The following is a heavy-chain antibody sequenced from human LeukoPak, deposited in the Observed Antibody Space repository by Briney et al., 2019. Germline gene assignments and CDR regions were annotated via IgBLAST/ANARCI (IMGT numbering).Heavy chain of an antibody. Sequence: SSETLSLTCTVSGGSISSSSYYWGWIRQPPGKGLEWIGSIYYSGSTYYNPSLKSRVTISVDTSKNQFSLKLSSVTAADTAVYYCAVGATRLDYWGQGTLVTVSS. CDR1: GGSISSSSYY. J-gene: IGHJ4*02. CDR2: IYYSGST. CDR3: AVGATRLDY. D-gene: IGHD1-26*01. V-gene: IGHV4-39*01.